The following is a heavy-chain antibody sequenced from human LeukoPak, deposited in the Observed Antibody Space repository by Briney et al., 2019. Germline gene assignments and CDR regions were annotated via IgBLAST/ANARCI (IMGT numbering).Heavy chain of an antibody. CDR2: ISYSRSS. J-gene: IGHJ4*02. V-gene: IGHV4-61*01. D-gene: IGHD6-19*01. CDR3: TRGERLGLDS. CDR1: GGSISSGSYY. Sequence: ASQTLSLTRTVSGGSISSGSYYWSWIRQSPGKGLEWIGYISYSRSSNYNPSLKSRVTISVDTSKNQFSLKLTSVTAADTAVYYCTRGERLGLDSWGQGTLVTVSS.